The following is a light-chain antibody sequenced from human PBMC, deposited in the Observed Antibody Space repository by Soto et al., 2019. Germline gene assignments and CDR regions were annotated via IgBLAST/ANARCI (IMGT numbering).Light chain of an antibody. CDR1: SSDVGGYNY. CDR3: AAWDDSLNGLYV. J-gene: IGLJ1*01. V-gene: IGLV2-11*01. Sequence: QSVLTQPRSASGSPGQSITISCTGTSSDVGGYNYVSWYQQHPAKAPKLIIFDVSKRPSGVPNRFSGSKSGNTASLTISGLRAEDEADYYCAAWDDSLNGLYVFGTGTKVTVL. CDR2: DVS.